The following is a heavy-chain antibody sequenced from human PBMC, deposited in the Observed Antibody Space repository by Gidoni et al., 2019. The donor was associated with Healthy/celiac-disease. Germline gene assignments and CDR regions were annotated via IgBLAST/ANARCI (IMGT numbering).Heavy chain of an antibody. J-gene: IGHJ4*02. D-gene: IGHD2-15*01. CDR3: AREYCSGGSWFRSPGEGFDY. CDR2: INPSGGST. Sequence: PGQGLEWMGIINPSGGSTSYAQKFQGRVTMTRDTSTSTVYMELSSLRSEDTAVYYCAREYCSGGSWFRSPGEGFDYWGQGTLVTVSS. V-gene: IGHV1-46*01.